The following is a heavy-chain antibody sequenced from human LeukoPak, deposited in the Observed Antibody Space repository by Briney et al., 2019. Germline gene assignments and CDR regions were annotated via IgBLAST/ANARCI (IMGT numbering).Heavy chain of an antibody. CDR3: ARGGDFWSGYYQDV. CDR1: GGSISSYY. J-gene: IGHJ6*04. CDR2: IYYSGST. D-gene: IGHD3-3*01. V-gene: IGHV4-59*01. Sequence: SETLSLTCTDSGGSISSYYWSWIRQPPGKGLEWIGYIYYSGSTNYNPSLKSRVTISVDTSKNQFSLKLSSATAADTAVYYCARGGDFWSGYYQDVWGKGTTVTVSS.